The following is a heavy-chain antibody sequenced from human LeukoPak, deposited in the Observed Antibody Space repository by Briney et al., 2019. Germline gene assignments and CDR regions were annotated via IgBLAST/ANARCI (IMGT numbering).Heavy chain of an antibody. CDR3: ARATLSIAAADLLGYYYYMDV. CDR2: IYYSGST. CDR1: GGSISSSSYY. D-gene: IGHD6-13*01. V-gene: IGHV4-39*07. Sequence: WETLSLTCTVSGGSISSSSYYWGWIRQPPGKGLEWIGRIYYSGSTYYNPSLKSRVTISVGTSKNQFSLKLSSVTAADTAVYYCARATLSIAAADLLGYYYYMDVWGKGTTVTVSS. J-gene: IGHJ6*03.